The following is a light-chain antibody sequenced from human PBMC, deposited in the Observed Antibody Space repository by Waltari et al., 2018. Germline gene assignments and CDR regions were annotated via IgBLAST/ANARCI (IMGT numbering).Light chain of an antibody. CDR3: MQATHWPYT. J-gene: IGKJ2*01. CDR1: QSLVFSDGNIY. Sequence: DAVMTQSPLSLPVTLGQPASISCRSSQSLVFSDGNIYLNWFQQRPGHSPRRLIYKVSNRDAGVPDRFSGSGSGTDVTLKISRVEAEDVGGVYYCMQATHWPYTFGQGTKLEIK. CDR2: KVS. V-gene: IGKV2-30*01.